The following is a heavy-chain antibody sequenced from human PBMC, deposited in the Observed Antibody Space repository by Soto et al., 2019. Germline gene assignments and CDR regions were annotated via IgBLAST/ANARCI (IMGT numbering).Heavy chain of an antibody. V-gene: IGHV2-26*01. CDR1: GFSLTTGRMG. J-gene: IGHJ6*02. CDR3: VRMNAYSYQFSYAMDV. Sequence: QVTLKASVPVLVKPTETLTLTCTVSGFSLTTGRMGVSWIRQPPGKALEWLAHIFSDAERSYSTSMQRRLTISKDPSGSQVDLSMTNVDPVDTGTYYCVRMNAYSYQFSYAMDVWGHGTTVTVSS. D-gene: IGHD3-16*01. CDR2: IFSDAER.